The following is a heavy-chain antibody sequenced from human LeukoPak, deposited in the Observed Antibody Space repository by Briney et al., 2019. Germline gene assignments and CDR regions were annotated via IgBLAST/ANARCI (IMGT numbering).Heavy chain of an antibody. CDR3: ARGGIAAFYYFDY. CDR2: INPNSGGT. Sequence: ASVTVSCKASGYTFTGYYMHWVRQAPGQGLEWMGWINPNSGGTNYAQKFQGRVTMTRDTSISTAYMELSRLRSDDTAVYYCARGGIAAFYYFDYWGQGTLVTVSS. V-gene: IGHV1-2*02. J-gene: IGHJ4*02. CDR1: GYTFTGYY. D-gene: IGHD6-13*01.